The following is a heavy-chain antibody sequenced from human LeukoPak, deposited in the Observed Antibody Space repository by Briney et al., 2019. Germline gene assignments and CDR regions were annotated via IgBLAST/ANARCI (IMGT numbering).Heavy chain of an antibody. CDR1: GGSISSGSYY. CDR2: IYTSGST. D-gene: IGHD2-2*01. CDR3: ARAYHTSRGFFDP. V-gene: IGHV4-61*02. J-gene: IGHJ5*02. Sequence: SQTLSLTRTVSGGSISSGSYYWSWIRQPAGKGLEWIGRIYTSGSTNYNPSLKSRVTISVDTSKNQFSLKLSSVTAADTAVHYCARAYHTSRGFFDPWGQGTLVTVSS.